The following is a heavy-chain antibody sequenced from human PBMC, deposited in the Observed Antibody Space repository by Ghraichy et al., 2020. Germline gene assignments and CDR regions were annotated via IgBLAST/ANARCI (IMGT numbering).Heavy chain of an antibody. D-gene: IGHD2-2*01. V-gene: IGHV4-30-2*01. CDR3: ARGCSSTSCYPEGSEFDP. Sequence: SQTLSLTCAVSGGSISSGGYSWSWIRQPPGKGLEWIGYIYHSGSTSYNPSLKSRVTISLDRSKNQFSLKVNSVTAADTAVYYCARGCSSTSCYPEGSEFDPWGQGTLVTVSS. CDR2: IYHSGST. J-gene: IGHJ5*02. CDR1: GGSISSGGYS.